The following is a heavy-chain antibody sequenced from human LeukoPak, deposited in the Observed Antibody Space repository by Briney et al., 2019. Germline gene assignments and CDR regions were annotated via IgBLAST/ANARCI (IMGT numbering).Heavy chain of an antibody. CDR1: GGTFSSFA. J-gene: IGHJ5*02. D-gene: IGHD4-17*01. V-gene: IGHV1-69*04. Sequence: ASVKVSCKASGGTFSSFAISWVRQAPGQGLEWMGRIIPILGIANYAQKFQGRVTITADKSTSTAYMELSSLRSEDTAVYYCARETVDGDRNWFDPWGQGTLVTGSS. CDR2: IIPILGIA. CDR3: ARETVDGDRNWFDP.